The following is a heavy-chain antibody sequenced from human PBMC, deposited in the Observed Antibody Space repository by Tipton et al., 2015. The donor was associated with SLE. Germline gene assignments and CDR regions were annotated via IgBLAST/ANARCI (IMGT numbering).Heavy chain of an antibody. D-gene: IGHD3-16*01. CDR2: ISWNSGSI. Sequence: SLRLSCAASGFTFDDYAMHWVRQAPGKGLEWVSGISWNSGSIGYADSVKGRFTISRDNAKNSLYPQMNSLRAEDTALYYCARGRSSLFDYWGQGTLVTVSS. J-gene: IGHJ4*02. CDR1: GFTFDDYA. CDR3: ARGRSSLFDY. V-gene: IGHV3-9*01.